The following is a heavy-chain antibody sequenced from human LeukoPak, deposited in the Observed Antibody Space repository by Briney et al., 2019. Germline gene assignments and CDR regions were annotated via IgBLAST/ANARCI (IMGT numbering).Heavy chain of an antibody. CDR1: GYTFTSYA. J-gene: IGHJ6*02. CDR2: IIPIFGTA. D-gene: IGHD3-10*01. V-gene: IGHV1-69*13. Sequence: SVKVSCKASGYTFTSYAMNWVRQAPGQGLEWMGGIIPIFGTANYAQKFQGRVTITADESTSTAYMELSSLRSEDTAVYYCAREGNYYGSGSYSYYYYGMDVWGQGTTVTVSS. CDR3: AREGNYYGSGSYSYYYYGMDV.